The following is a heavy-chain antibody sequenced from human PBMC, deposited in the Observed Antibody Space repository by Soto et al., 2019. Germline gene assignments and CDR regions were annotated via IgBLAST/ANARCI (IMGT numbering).Heavy chain of an antibody. J-gene: IGHJ6*03. D-gene: IGHD3-3*01. CDR2: MNPNSGNT. Sequence: ASVKVSCKASGYTFTSYDINWVRQATGQGLEWMGWMNPNSGNTGYAQKFQGRVTMTRNTSISTAYMELSSLRSEDTAVYYCARVSVTIFGVVELYYYYYYMDVWGKGTTVTVSS. CDR1: GYTFTSYD. V-gene: IGHV1-8*01. CDR3: ARVSVTIFGVVELYYYYYYMDV.